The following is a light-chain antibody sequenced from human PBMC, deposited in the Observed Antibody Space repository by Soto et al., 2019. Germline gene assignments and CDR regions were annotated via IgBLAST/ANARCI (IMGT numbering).Light chain of an antibody. Sequence: PGETVTLSCRASQSVSGYLDWFHQKPGQAPRLVLLRIFTRAIGVPARFSGSGSETESTLTISRLEPEDFAVYYCQQSGSPITFGQGTRLEIK. CDR2: RIF. CDR1: QSVSGY. CDR3: QQSGSPIT. V-gene: IGKV3-20*01. J-gene: IGKJ5*01.